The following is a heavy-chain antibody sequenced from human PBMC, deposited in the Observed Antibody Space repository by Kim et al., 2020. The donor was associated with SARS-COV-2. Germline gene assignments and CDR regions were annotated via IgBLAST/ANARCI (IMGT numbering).Heavy chain of an antibody. D-gene: IGHD3-10*01. J-gene: IGHJ4*02. CDR3: ARGVFGELWGYYFDY. Sequence: GESLKISCKGSGYSFTSYWIGWVRQMPGKGLEWMGIIYPGDSDTRYSPSFQGQVTISADKSISTAYLQWSSLKASDTAMYYCARGVFGELWGYYFDYWGQGTLVTVSS. CDR2: IYPGDSDT. CDR1: GYSFTSYW. V-gene: IGHV5-51*01.